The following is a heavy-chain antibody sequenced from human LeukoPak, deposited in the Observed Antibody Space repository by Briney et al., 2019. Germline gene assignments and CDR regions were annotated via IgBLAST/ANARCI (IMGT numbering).Heavy chain of an antibody. D-gene: IGHD3-22*01. CDR3: ARAWSYDSSGYYGPNWFDP. V-gene: IGHV4-39*01. CDR2: IYNSGST. Sequence: PSETLSLTCTVSSDSISSSSCYWGWIRQPPGKGLEWIGNIYNSGSTYYNPSLKSRVIISVDTSKNQVSLRLSSVTAADTAVYYCARAWSYDSSGYYGPNWFDPWGQGTLVTVSS. J-gene: IGHJ5*02. CDR1: SDSISSSSCY.